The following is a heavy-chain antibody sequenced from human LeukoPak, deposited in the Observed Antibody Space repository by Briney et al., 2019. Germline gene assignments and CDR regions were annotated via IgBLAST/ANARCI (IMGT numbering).Heavy chain of an antibody. Sequence: PGGSLRLSCATSGFIFRNYDIYWVRQVTGKGLEWVSISGFTGDTNYAASVKGRFTVSRENAKNSLFLQMDSLRVGDTAIYYCARVNCTGGNCFFDYRGQGTLVTVSS. J-gene: IGHJ4*02. CDR1: GFIFRNYD. V-gene: IGHV3-13*01. CDR3: ARVNCTGGNCFFDY. D-gene: IGHD2-8*02. CDR2: SGFTGDT.